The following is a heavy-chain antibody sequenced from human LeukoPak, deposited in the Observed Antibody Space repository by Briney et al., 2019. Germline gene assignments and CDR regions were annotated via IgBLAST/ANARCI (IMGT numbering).Heavy chain of an antibody. J-gene: IGHJ5*02. CDR2: ISYDGSNK. D-gene: IGHD3-10*01. CDR3: ARDAGYYGSGKGGFDP. CDR1: GFTFSSYA. Sequence: GGSLRLSCAASGFTFSSYAMHWVCQAPGKGLEWVGVISYDGSNKYYADSVNGRFTISRANSKNTLYLQMNSLRAEDTAVYYCARDAGYYGSGKGGFDPWGQGTLVTVSS. V-gene: IGHV3-30*04.